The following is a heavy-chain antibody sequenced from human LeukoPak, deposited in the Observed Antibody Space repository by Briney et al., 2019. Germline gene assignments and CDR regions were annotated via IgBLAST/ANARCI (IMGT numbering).Heavy chain of an antibody. CDR1: GFTFSSHA. Sequence: GGSLRLSCVASGFTFSSHAMDWVRQAPGKGLEWVSAIYGSGGNTYYADSVKGRFTISRDHSKTTLFLQMNSLRAEDTAVYYCAKDLHDYGNYVGWFDSWGQGTLVTVSS. D-gene: IGHD4-11*01. V-gene: IGHV3-23*01. CDR3: AKDLHDYGNYVGWFDS. CDR2: IYGSGGNT. J-gene: IGHJ5*01.